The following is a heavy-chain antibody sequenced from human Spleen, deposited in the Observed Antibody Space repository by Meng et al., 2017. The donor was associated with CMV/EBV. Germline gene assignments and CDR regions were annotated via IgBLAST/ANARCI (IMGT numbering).Heavy chain of an antibody. Sequence: GESLKISCAASGFTFSSYGMHWVRQATGKGLEWVSGIGTAGDTHYSGSVKGRITISRENAKNSLYLQMNSLRTGDTAVYYCARGSSSWFNYYYGMDVWGQGTTVTVSS. V-gene: IGHV3-13*01. CDR3: ARGSSSWFNYYYGMDV. J-gene: IGHJ6*02. D-gene: IGHD6-13*01. CDR2: IGTAGDT. CDR1: GFTFSSYG.